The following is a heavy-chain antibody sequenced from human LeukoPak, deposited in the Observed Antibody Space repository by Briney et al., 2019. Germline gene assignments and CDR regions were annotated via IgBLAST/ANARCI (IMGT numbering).Heavy chain of an antibody. CDR2: IYYSGST. V-gene: IGHV4-39*07. D-gene: IGHD6-13*01. Sequence: SETLSLTRTVSGGSISSSSYYWGWIRQPPGKGLEWIGSIYYSGSTYYNPSLKSRVTISVDTSKNQFSLKLSSVTAADTAVYYCARDESEAAALTNWFDPWGQGTLVTVSS. CDR3: ARDESEAAALTNWFDP. CDR1: GGSISSSSYY. J-gene: IGHJ5*02.